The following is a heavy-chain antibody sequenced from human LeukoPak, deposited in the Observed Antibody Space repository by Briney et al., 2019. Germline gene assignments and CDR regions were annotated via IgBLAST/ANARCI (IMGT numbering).Heavy chain of an antibody. V-gene: IGHV3-74*01. CDR3: ARARPYYYDTHSTWSWFDP. CDR2: IGDDGSTT. Sequence: GGSLRLSCAASGFTFSRYWMHWVRQAPGKGLVWVSRIGDDGSTTAYADSVKGRFTISRDNAKNSLYLQMNSLRAEDTAVYYCARARPYYYDTHSTWSWFDPWGQGTLVTVSS. CDR1: GFTFSRYW. J-gene: IGHJ5*02. D-gene: IGHD3-22*01.